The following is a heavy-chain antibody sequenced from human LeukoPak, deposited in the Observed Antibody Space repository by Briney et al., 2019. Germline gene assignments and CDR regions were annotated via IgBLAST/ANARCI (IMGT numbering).Heavy chain of an antibody. J-gene: IGHJ4*02. CDR3: ARLAYCSGGSCHHDY. V-gene: IGHV4-39*01. Sequence: SETLSLTCTVSGGSISSNTYFWAWIRQPPGKGLEWVGTIYYSGSTYYNPSLNSRVTISVYTSKNQFSLKVTSVTAADTAVYYCARLAYCSGGSCHHDYWGQGTLVTVSS. CDR2: IYYSGST. CDR1: GGSISSNTYF. D-gene: IGHD2-15*01.